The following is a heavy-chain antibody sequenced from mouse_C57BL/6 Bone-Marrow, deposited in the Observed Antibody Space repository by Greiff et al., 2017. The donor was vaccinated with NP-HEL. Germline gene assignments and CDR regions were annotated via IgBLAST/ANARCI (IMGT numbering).Heavy chain of an antibody. Sequence: EVKLVESGGDLVKPGGSLKLSCAASGFTFSSYGMSWVRQTPDKRLEWVATISSGGSYTYYLDSVKGRFTISRDNAKNTLYLQMSSLKSEDTAMYYCARQVYYSKYGGYAMDYWGQGTSVTVSS. CDR3: ARQVYYSKYGGYAMDY. D-gene: IGHD2-5*01. CDR1: GFTFSSYG. J-gene: IGHJ4*01. V-gene: IGHV5-6*02. CDR2: ISSGGSYT.